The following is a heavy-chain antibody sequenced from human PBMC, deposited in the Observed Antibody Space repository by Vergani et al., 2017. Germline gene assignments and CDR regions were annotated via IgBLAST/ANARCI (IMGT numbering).Heavy chain of an antibody. Sequence: QVQLQESGPGLVKPSQTLSLTRTVSGGSISSGGYYWSWIRQHPGKGLEWIGYIYYSGSTYYNQSPKSRVTISVDTSKNQFSLKLSSVTAADTAVYYCARSQRSGYSSGWYGGVYDYWGQGTLVTVSS. J-gene: IGHJ4*02. CDR2: IYYSGST. CDR3: ARSQRSGYSSGWYGGVYDY. V-gene: IGHV4-31*03. D-gene: IGHD6-19*01. CDR1: GGSISSGGYY.